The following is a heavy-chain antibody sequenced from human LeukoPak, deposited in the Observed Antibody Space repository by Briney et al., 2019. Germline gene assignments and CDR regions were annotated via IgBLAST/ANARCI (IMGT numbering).Heavy chain of an antibody. D-gene: IGHD3-22*01. CDR2: VYYSGRA. J-gene: IGHJ4*02. Sequence: ASETLSLTCSVSGGSVNSDSFYWTWIRQPPGKGLEWIGYVYYSGRANYNPTLKSRVTISVDTSKNQFSLKLSSVTAADTAVYYCARVGGYYDSSGYYYYFDYWGQGTLVTVSS. CDR1: GGSVNSDSFY. CDR3: ARVGGYYDSSGYYYYFDY. V-gene: IGHV4-61*01.